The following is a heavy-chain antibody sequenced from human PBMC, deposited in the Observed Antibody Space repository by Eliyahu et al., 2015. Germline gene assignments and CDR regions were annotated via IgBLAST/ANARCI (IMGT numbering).Heavy chain of an antibody. CDR3: AREGGGSPIHDAFDI. CDR2: INHSGST. CDR1: GGSFSGYY. J-gene: IGHJ3*02. Sequence: QVQLKQWGAGLLKPSETLSLTCAVXGGSFSGYYWSWIRQPPGKGLEWIGEINHSGSTNYNPSLKSRVTISLDTSKNQFSLKLSSVTAADTAVYYCAREGGGSPIHDAFDIWGQGTMVTVFS. D-gene: IGHD1-26*01. V-gene: IGHV4-34*01.